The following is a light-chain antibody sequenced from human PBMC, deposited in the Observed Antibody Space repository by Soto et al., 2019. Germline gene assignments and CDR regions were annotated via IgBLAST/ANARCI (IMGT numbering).Light chain of an antibody. CDR1: SSNIGSNY. CDR3: AAWDDSLSAFYV. V-gene: IGLV1-47*01. Sequence: QSVLTQPPSASGTPGQRVTIPCSGSSSNIGSNYVYWYQQLPGTAPKLLIYRNNQRPSGVPDRFSGSKSGTSASLAISGLRSEDEADYYCAAWDDSLSAFYVFGTGTKVTVL. J-gene: IGLJ1*01. CDR2: RNN.